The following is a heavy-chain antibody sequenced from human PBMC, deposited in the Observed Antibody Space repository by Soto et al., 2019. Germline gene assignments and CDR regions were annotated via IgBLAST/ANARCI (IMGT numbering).Heavy chain of an antibody. Sequence: QVQLVQSGAEVKKPGSSVKVSCKASGGTFSSYTISWVRQAPGQGLEWMGRIIPILGIANYAQKSQGRVTITADKSTSTAYMELSSLRSEDTAVYYCAVNDYGDYSAHDYWGQGTLVTVSS. J-gene: IGHJ4*02. D-gene: IGHD4-17*01. CDR3: AVNDYGDYSAHDY. V-gene: IGHV1-69*02. CDR2: IIPILGIA. CDR1: GGTFSSYT.